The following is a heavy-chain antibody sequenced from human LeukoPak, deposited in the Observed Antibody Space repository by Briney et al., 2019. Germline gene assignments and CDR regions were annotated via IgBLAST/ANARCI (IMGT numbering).Heavy chain of an antibody. CDR1: GFTSSTYA. J-gene: IGHJ4*02. CDR3: IARYSTSPDY. D-gene: IGHD6-6*01. Sequence: GGSLRLSCAASGFTSSTYAMSWVRQAPGKGLEWVSAITGDGGSTYYIPSVKGRFTLSRDNSKNTAFLQMNSLRVEDTAIYFCIARYSTSPDYWGQGTLVTVSS. V-gene: IGHV3-23*01. CDR2: ITGDGGST.